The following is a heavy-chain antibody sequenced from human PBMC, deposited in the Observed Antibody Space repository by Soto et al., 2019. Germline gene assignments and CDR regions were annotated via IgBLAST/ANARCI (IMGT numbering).Heavy chain of an antibody. CDR2: IYYSGST. V-gene: IGHV4-59*01. CDR3: ARGSRGYSYGPGS. D-gene: IGHD5-18*01. CDR1: GGSISSYY. J-gene: IGHJ4*02. Sequence: SETLSLTCTVSGGSISSYYWSWIRQPPGKGLEWIGYIYYSGSTNYNPSLKSRVTISVDTSKNQFSLKLSSVTAADTAVYYCARGSRGYSYGPGSWGQGTLVTAPQ.